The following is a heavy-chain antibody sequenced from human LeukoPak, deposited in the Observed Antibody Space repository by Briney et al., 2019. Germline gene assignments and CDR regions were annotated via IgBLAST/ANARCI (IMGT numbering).Heavy chain of an antibody. V-gene: IGHV4-59*01. CDR3: ARDHYYDSSGYGFDY. J-gene: IGHJ4*02. CDR2: IYHSGST. CDR1: GGSISNYY. D-gene: IGHD3-22*01. Sequence: SETLSLTCTVSGGSISNYYWSWIRQPPGKGLEWIGYIYHSGSTNYNPSLKSRVTISVDTSKNQFSLKLSSVTAADTAVYYCARDHYYDSSGYGFDYWGQGTLVTVSS.